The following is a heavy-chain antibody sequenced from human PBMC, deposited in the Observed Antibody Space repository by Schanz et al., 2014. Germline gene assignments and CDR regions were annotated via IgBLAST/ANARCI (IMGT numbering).Heavy chain of an antibody. CDR2: VTGSGATT. J-gene: IGHJ6*02. CDR3: ATSYSSSSYFYVMDV. Sequence: EVQLVESGGGLVQPGGSLRLSCAASGFTVSINYMSWVRQAPGKGLEWVSVVTGSGATTYYADSVKGRFTISRDNAKNSLFLQMNSLRAEDTAIYYCATSYSSSSYFYVMDVWGQGTTVTVSS. CDR1: GFTVSINY. D-gene: IGHD6-6*01. V-gene: IGHV3-23*04.